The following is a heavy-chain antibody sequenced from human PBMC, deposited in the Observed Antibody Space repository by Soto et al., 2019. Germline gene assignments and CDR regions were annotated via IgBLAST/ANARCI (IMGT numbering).Heavy chain of an antibody. V-gene: IGHV1-3*01. CDR2: INAGNGNT. D-gene: IGHD3-3*01. Sequence: ASVKVSCKASGYTFTSYAMHWVRQAPGQRLEWMGWINAGNGNTKYLQKFQGRVTITRDTSASTAYMELSSLRSEDTAVYYCASDIRFLEWLTFDYGMDVWGQGTTVTAP. J-gene: IGHJ6*02. CDR1: GYTFTSYA. CDR3: ASDIRFLEWLTFDYGMDV.